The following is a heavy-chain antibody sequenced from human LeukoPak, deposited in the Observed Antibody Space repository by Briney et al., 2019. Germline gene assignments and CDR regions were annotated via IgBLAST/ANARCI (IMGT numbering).Heavy chain of an antibody. J-gene: IGHJ6*02. D-gene: IGHD6-13*01. Sequence: PGGSLRLSCAACGFTFSTYGMTWVRQAPGKGLEWISYISSSSDSIKYADSVKGRFTSSRDNAKNSLYLQMNSLRAEDTALYYCAKDTSETAAGGGYYYGMDVWGQGTTVTVSS. CDR2: ISSSSDSI. CDR1: GFTFSTYG. CDR3: AKDTSETAAGGGYYYGMDV. V-gene: IGHV3-48*04.